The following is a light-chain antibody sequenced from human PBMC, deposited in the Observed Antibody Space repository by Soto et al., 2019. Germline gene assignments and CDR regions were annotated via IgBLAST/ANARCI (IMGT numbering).Light chain of an antibody. J-gene: IGLJ2*01. CDR1: SSDVGGYNY. CDR2: DVS. CDR3: SSDTSSSIPVV. Sequence: QSALTQPASVSGSPGQSITISCTGTSSDVGGYNYVSWYQQHPGKAPQLMIYDVSNRPSGVSNRFSGSRSGNTASLTISGLQAEDEADYYCSSDTSSSIPVVFGGGTKLTVL. V-gene: IGLV2-14*01.